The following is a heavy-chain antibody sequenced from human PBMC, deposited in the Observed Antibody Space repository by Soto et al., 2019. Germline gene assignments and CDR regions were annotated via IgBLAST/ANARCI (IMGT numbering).Heavy chain of an antibody. CDR2: ISSSSSYI. J-gene: IGHJ4*02. Sequence: GGSLRLSCAASGFTFSSYSMNWVRQAPGKGLEWVSSISSSSSYIYYADSVKGRFTISRDNAKNSLYLQMNSLRAEDTAVYYCARDQSSDSSSWYSPFDYWGQGTLVTVSS. CDR3: ARDQSSDSSSWYSPFDY. D-gene: IGHD6-13*01. V-gene: IGHV3-21*01. CDR1: GFTFSSYS.